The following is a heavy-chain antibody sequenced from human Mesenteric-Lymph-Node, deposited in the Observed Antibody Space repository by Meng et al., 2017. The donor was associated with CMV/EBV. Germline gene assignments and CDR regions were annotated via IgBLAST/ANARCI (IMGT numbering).Heavy chain of an antibody. CDR2: IKGGGGTT. V-gene: IGHV3-74*01. J-gene: IGHJ2*01. CDR3: ARARVGFDF. CDR1: GFSFSGFW. D-gene: IGHD3-10*01. Sequence: GESLKISCAASGFSFSGFWMHWVRQPAGKGPVWVSRIKGGGGTTNYEDSVQGRFTISRDNAKNTLYLQMNSLRPEDTAVYYCARARVGFDFWGRGTLVTVSS.